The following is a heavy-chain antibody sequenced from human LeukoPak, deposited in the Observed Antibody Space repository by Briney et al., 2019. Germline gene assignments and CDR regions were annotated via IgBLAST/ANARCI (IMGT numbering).Heavy chain of an antibody. CDR1: GFTFSAFS. V-gene: IGHV3-23*01. Sequence: PGGSLRLSCAASGFTFSAFSMNWVRQAPGKGLEWVSAITGSGGSTHYADSVKGRFTISRDNSKNTLLLQMSSLRVEDTAVYYCAKDFKGNVIVIPGASNWFDPWGQGTLVTVSS. D-gene: IGHD3-16*02. CDR2: ITGSGGST. CDR3: AKDFKGNVIVIPGASNWFDP. J-gene: IGHJ5*02.